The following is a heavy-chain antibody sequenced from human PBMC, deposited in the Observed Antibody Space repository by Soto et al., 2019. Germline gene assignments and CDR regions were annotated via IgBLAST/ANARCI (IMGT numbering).Heavy chain of an antibody. V-gene: IGHV4-59*01. Sequence: SETLSLTCTVSGGSISSYYWSWIRQPPGKGLEWIGYIYYSGSTNYNPSLKSRVTISVDTSKNQFSLKLSSVTAADTAVYYCARDRGSGSYYRGHFGYWGQGTLVTVSS. CDR3: ARDRGSGSYYRGHFGY. CDR1: GGSISSYY. D-gene: IGHD1-26*01. CDR2: IYYSGST. J-gene: IGHJ4*02.